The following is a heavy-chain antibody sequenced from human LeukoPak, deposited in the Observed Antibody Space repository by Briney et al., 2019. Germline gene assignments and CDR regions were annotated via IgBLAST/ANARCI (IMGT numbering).Heavy chain of an antibody. CDR2: IIPFFATA. D-gene: IGHD2/OR15-2a*01. Sequence: ASVKVSCKASGDSFSNHVISWVRQAPGQGREWMGGIIPFFATANYAQKFQGRVTITADETTSTAYMELNSLRSEDTAVYYCARDPGRTTNYYYYMDVWGKGTTVIVSS. J-gene: IGHJ6*03. CDR1: GDSFSNHV. CDR3: ARDPGRTTNYYYYMDV. V-gene: IGHV1-69*13.